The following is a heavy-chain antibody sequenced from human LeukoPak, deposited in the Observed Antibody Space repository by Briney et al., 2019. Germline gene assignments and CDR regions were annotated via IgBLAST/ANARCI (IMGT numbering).Heavy chain of an antibody. Sequence: GGSLRLSCAASGFTFSSYGMHWVRQAPGKGLEWVAVISYDGSNKYYADSVKGRFTISRDNSKNTLYLQMNSLRAEDTAVYYCAPDRGLVRLCDSWGQGTLVTVSS. V-gene: IGHV3-30*03. CDR1: GFTFSSYG. CDR3: APDRGLVRLCDS. J-gene: IGHJ4*02. D-gene: IGHD6-19*01. CDR2: ISYDGSNK.